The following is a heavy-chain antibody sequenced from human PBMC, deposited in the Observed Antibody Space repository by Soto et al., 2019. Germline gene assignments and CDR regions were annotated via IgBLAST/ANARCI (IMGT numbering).Heavy chain of an antibody. CDR3: ARDQRSTVTTPYYYYYYYMDV. D-gene: IGHD4-17*01. CDR1: GYTFTSYY. V-gene: IGHV1-46*01. CDR2: INPSGGST. Sequence: GASVKVSFKASGYTFTSYYMHWVRQAPGQGLEWMGIINPSGGSTSYAQKFQGRVTMTRDTSTSTVYMELSSLRSEDTAVYYCARDQRSTVTTPYYYYYYYMDVWGKGTTVTVSS. J-gene: IGHJ6*03.